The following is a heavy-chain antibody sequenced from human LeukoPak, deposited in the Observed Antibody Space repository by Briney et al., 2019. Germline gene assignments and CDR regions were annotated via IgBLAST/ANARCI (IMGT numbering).Heavy chain of an antibody. CDR1: GYTFTSYG. V-gene: IGHV1-18*01. Sequence: ASVKASCKASGYTFTSYGISWVRQAPGQGLEWMGWISAYNGNTNYAQKLQGRVTMTTDTSTSTAYMELSSLRSEDTAVYYCARGNDFWSGYCYWGQGTLVTVSS. CDR2: ISAYNGNT. J-gene: IGHJ4*02. D-gene: IGHD3-3*01. CDR3: ARGNDFWSGYCY.